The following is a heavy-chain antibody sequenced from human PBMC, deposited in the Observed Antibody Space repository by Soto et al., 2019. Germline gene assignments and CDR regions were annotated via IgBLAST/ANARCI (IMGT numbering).Heavy chain of an antibody. CDR2: MNPNSGNT. CDR1: GYTFTSYD. J-gene: IGHJ6*02. CDR3: ARRADCSSTSCYRTYYYYGMDV. D-gene: IGHD2-2*02. Sequence: QVQLVQSGAEVKKPGASVKVSCKASGYTFTSYDINWVRQATGQGLELMGWMNPNSGNTGYAQKFQGRVTMTRNTSISTAYMELSSLRSEDTAVYYCARRADCSSTSCYRTYYYYGMDVWGQGTTVTVSS. V-gene: IGHV1-8*01.